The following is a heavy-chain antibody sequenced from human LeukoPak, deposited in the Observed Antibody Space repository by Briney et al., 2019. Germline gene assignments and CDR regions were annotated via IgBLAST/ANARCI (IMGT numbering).Heavy chain of an antibody. V-gene: IGHV4-34*01. CDR3: ARERSGYYRRFDY. J-gene: IGHJ4*02. CDR2: INHSGST. Sequence: GSLRLSCEASGFTFSSYWMSWVRQPPGKGLEWIGEINHSGSTNYNPSLKSRVTISVDTSKNQFSLKLSSVTAADTAVYYCARERSGYYRRFDYWGQGTLVTVSS. CDR1: GFTFSSYW. D-gene: IGHD3-22*01.